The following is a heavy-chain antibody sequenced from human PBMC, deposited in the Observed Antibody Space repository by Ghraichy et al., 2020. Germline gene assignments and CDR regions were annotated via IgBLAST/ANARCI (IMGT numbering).Heavy chain of an antibody. Sequence: GGSLRLSCAASGFTFSYYWMHWVRQAPGKGLVWVSRINSDGSSTSYADSVKGRFTISRDNAKNTLYLQMNSLRADDTAVYYCARARDYGDYSDYWGQGTLVTVSS. J-gene: IGHJ4*02. CDR1: GFTFSYYW. D-gene: IGHD4-17*01. CDR3: ARARDYGDYSDY. V-gene: IGHV3-74*01. CDR2: INSDGSST.